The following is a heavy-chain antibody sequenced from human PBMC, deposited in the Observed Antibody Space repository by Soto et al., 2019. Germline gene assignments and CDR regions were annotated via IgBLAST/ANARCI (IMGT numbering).Heavy chain of an antibody. CDR2: IYWDGDK. V-gene: IGHV2-5*02. Sequence: QITLKESGPTLVKPTQTLTLTCTFSGFSLSTNGVGVGWIRQPPGKALEWLALIYWDGDKRYSPSLRSRLTLTKDTSKNQVVLTMTSMDPVDTATYYWARGRDGTYALDYWGQGTLVTVAS. CDR3: ARGRDGTYALDY. D-gene: IGHD1-26*01. CDR1: GFSLSTNGVG. J-gene: IGHJ4*02.